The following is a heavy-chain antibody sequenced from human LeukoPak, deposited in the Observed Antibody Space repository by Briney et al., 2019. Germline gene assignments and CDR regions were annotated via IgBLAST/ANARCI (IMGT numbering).Heavy chain of an antibody. CDR3: ARGGPHDFWSGYSCHY. Sequence: ASVKVSCKASGYTFTSYGISWVRQAPGQGLEWMGWIGAYNGNTNYAQKLQGRVTMTTDTSTSTAYMELRSLRSDDTAVYYCARGGPHDFWSGYSCHYWGQGTLVTVSS. J-gene: IGHJ4*02. V-gene: IGHV1-18*01. D-gene: IGHD3-3*01. CDR1: GYTFTSYG. CDR2: IGAYNGNT.